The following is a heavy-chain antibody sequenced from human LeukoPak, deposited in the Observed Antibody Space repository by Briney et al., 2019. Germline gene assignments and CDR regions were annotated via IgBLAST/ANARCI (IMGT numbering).Heavy chain of an antibody. CDR1: GYTFTSYG. CDR2: ISAYNGNT. J-gene: IGHJ3*02. D-gene: IGHD3-16*02. Sequence: ASVKVSCKASGYTFTSYGISWVRQAPGQGLEWMGWISAYNGNTNYAQKLQGRVTMTTDTSTSIAYMELRSLRSDDTAVYYCARDLYDYVWGSYRYSNAFDTWGQGTMVTVSS. V-gene: IGHV1-18*01. CDR3: ARDLYDYVWGSYRYSNAFDT.